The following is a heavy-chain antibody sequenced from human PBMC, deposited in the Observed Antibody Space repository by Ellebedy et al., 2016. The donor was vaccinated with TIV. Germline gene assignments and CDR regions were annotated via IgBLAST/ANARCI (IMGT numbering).Heavy chain of an antibody. CDR1: GYTFTGYY. D-gene: IGHD3-10*01. CDR3: ARENLGELLTGWFDP. Sequence: ASVKVSCKASGYTFTGYYMHWVRQAPGQGLEWMGWINPNSGGTNYAQKFQGRVTMTRDTSISTAYMELSRLRSDDTAVYYCARENLGELLTGWFDPWGQGTLVTVSS. V-gene: IGHV1-2*02. J-gene: IGHJ5*02. CDR2: INPNSGGT.